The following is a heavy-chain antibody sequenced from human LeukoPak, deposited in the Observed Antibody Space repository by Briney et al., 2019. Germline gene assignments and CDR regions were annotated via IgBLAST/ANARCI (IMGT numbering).Heavy chain of an antibody. V-gene: IGHV1-2*02. CDR2: INPNSGDT. Sequence: ASVKVSCKASGYTFTGYYIHWVRQAPGQGLEWMGWINPNSGDTNYAQKLQGRVTMTTDTSTSTAYMELRSLRSDDTAVYYCARDRASTVTTGPFDYWGQGTLVTVSS. CDR3: ARDRASTVTTGPFDY. CDR1: GYTFTGYY. D-gene: IGHD4-17*01. J-gene: IGHJ4*02.